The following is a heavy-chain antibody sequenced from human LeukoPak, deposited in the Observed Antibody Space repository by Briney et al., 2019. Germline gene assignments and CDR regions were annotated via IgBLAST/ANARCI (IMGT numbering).Heavy chain of an antibody. V-gene: IGHV3-21*01. D-gene: IGHD1-1*01. J-gene: IGHJ4*02. Sequence: GGSLRLSCAASGFTFSSYSMNWVRQAPRKGLEWVSSISSSSSNIYYADSVKGRFTISRDNAKNSLYLQMNSLRVEDTAVYYCARCTTGRTFGSLREIKRSREIDYWGQGTLVTVSS. CDR1: GFTFSSYS. CDR2: ISSSSSNI. CDR3: ARCTTGRTFGSLREIKRSREIDY.